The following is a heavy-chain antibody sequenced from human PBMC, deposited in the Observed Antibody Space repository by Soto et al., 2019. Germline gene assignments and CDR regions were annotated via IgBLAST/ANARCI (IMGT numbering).Heavy chain of an antibody. Sequence: GGSLRLSCAASGFTFTSYAMSWVRQAPGKGLEWVGRIRSKANSYATAYAASVKGRFTISRDDSKNTAYLQMNSLKTEDTAVYYCTRLGHCSSTSCYPEGYWGQGTLVTVSS. J-gene: IGHJ4*02. V-gene: IGHV3-73*01. CDR1: GFTFTSYA. CDR2: IRSKANSYAT. D-gene: IGHD2-2*01. CDR3: TRLGHCSSTSCYPEGY.